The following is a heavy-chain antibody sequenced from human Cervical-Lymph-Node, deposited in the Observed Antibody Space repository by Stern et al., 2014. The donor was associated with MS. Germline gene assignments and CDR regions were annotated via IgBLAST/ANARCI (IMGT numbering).Heavy chain of an antibody. D-gene: IGHD4-17*01. Sequence: VQLEESGSGLVKPSQTLSLTCAVSGGSISSGGYSWSWIRQPPGKGLEWIGYIYHSGSTYYNPSLTSRVTISVDRSKNQFSLKLSSVTAADTAVYYCARSSTVTPNAFDIWGQGTMVTVSS. V-gene: IGHV4-30-2*01. J-gene: IGHJ3*02. CDR3: ARSSTVTPNAFDI. CDR1: GGSISSGGYS. CDR2: IYHSGST.